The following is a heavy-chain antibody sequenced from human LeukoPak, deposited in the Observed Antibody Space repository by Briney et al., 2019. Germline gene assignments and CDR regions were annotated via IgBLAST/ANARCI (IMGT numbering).Heavy chain of an antibody. J-gene: IGHJ4*02. CDR3: AKGGEDYVWGSYRHRPFDY. Sequence: GGSLRLSCAASGFTFDDYGMSWVRQAPGKGLEWVSGINWNGGSTGYADSVKGRFTISRDNSKNTLYLQMNSLRAEDTAVYYCAKGGEDYVWGSYRHRPFDYWGQGTLVTVSS. V-gene: IGHV3-20*04. D-gene: IGHD3-16*02. CDR2: INWNGGST. CDR1: GFTFDDYG.